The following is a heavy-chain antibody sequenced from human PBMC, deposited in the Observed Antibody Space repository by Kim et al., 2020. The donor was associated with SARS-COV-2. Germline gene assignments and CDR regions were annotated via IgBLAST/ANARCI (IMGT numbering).Heavy chain of an antibody. CDR1: GVSINTYY. CDR2: IYSSERT. CDR3: AREVCRDGDRCAYFDD. Sequence: SETLSLTCNVSGVSINTYYFNWVRLPPGKGLEWIGYIYSSERTKYNPSLGGRGTISIDTSTNQFSLKLSSVTAADTAVYYCAREVCRDGDRCAYFDDWGQGTLVTVSS. D-gene: IGHD2-15*01. J-gene: IGHJ4*02. V-gene: IGHV4-59*01.